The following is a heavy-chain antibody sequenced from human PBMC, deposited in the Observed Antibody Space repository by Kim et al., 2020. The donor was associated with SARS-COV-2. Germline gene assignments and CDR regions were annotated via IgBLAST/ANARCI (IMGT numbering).Heavy chain of an antibody. Sequence: SETLSLTCTVSGGSISSYYWSWIRQPPGKGLEWIGYIYYSGSTNYNPSLKSRVTISVDTSKNQFSLKLSSVTAADTAVYYCARLAGNYDIFTGYYINYFDYWGQGTLVTVSS. V-gene: IGHV4-59*01. CDR3: ARLAGNYDIFTGYYINYFDY. CDR1: GGSISSYY. D-gene: IGHD3-9*01. J-gene: IGHJ4*02. CDR2: IYYSGST.